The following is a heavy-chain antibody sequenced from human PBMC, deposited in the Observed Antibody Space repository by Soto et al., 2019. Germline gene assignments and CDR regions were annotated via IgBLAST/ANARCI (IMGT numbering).Heavy chain of an antibody. D-gene: IGHD6-13*01. CDR1: GGSISSYY. CDR3: ARGGDSSSWSPSYYYYGMDV. V-gene: IGHV4-4*07. J-gene: IGHJ6*02. Sequence: ETLSLTCTVSGGSISSYYWSWIRQPAGKGLEWIGRIYTSGSTNYNPSLKSRVTMSVDTSKNQFSLKLSSVTAADTAVYYCARGGDSSSWSPSYYYYGMDVWGQGTTVTVSS. CDR2: IYTSGST.